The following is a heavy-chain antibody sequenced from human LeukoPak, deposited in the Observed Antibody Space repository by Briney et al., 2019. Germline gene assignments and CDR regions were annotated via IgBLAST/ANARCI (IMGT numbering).Heavy chain of an antibody. Sequence: SETLSLTCTVSGGSISNNNYYWGWIRQPPGKGLEWIGYIYNSGSTSYDPSLKSRITISMDMSKNQFSLKLTSVTAADTAVYYCARGMELVSTPFDHWGQGTLVTVSS. J-gene: IGHJ4*02. D-gene: IGHD5/OR15-5a*01. CDR3: ARGMELVSTPFDH. V-gene: IGHV4-61*05. CDR1: GGSISNNNYY. CDR2: IYNSGST.